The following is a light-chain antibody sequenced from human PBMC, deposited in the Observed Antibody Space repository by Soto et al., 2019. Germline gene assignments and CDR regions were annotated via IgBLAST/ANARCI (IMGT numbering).Light chain of an antibody. Sequence: QSALTQPASVSGSPGQSITISCTGTSSDAVSWYQVHPDKAPKLLIYGVSNRPSGVSSRFSGSKSGNTASLTISGLQAEDEADYYCSTYTNSITWVFGGGTKVTVL. CDR2: GVS. CDR3: STYTNSITWV. J-gene: IGLJ3*02. CDR1: SSDA. V-gene: IGLV2-14*01.